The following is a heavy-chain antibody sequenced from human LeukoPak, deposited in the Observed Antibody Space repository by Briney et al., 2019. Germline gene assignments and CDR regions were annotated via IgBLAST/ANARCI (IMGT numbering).Heavy chain of an antibody. Sequence: ASVKVSCKASGGTFSSYAISWVRQAPGQGLEWMGRIIPIFGIANYAQKFQGRVTITADKSTSTAYMELSSLRSEDTAVYYCARDRSGYCSGGSCYSSTNPFDYWGQGTLVTVSS. J-gene: IGHJ4*02. CDR2: IIPIFGIA. D-gene: IGHD2-15*01. V-gene: IGHV1-69*04. CDR1: GGTFSSYA. CDR3: ARDRSGYCSGGSCYSSTNPFDY.